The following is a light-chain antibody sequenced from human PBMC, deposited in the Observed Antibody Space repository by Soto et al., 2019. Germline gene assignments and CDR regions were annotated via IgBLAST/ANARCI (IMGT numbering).Light chain of an antibody. V-gene: IGLV2-8*01. Sequence: QSALTQPPSASGSPGQSVTISCTGSSNDVGAHNSVSWYQQHPGKAPRLIIYEVTKRPSGVPDRFSGSKSANTASLTVSGLQADDEADYFCASDAGSDNYVFGIGTKVTVL. CDR2: EVT. CDR3: ASDAGSDNYV. CDR1: SNDVGAHNS. J-gene: IGLJ1*01.